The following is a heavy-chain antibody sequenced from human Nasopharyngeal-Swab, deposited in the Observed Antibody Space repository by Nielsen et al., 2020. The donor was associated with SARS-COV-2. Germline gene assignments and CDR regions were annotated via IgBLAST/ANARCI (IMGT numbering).Heavy chain of an antibody. D-gene: IGHD3-10*01. V-gene: IGHV1-58*01. Sequence: SVKDSCKASGFTFTSSAAQWVRQARGQRVEWIGWSVVGSGNSKSAQKFQERVTITRDMSTSPDYMELSSLRYEDTAVYYFAADQGVKDARGDYWGQGTLVTVSS. J-gene: IGHJ4*02. CDR3: AADQGVKDARGDY. CDR1: GFTFTSSA. CDR2: SVVGSGNS.